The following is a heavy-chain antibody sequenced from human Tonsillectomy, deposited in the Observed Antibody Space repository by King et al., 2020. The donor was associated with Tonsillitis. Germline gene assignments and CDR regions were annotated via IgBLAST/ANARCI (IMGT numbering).Heavy chain of an antibody. V-gene: IGHV4-39*07. J-gene: IGHJ4*02. CDR2: IYYSGST. D-gene: IGHD5-18*01. CDR1: GGSISSSSYY. CDR3: ARQRVIQLWFGN. Sequence: QLQESGPGLVKPSETLSLTCTVSGGSISSSSYYWGWIRQPPGKGLEWIGSIYYSGSTYYNPSLKSRVTISVDTSKNQFSLKLSSVTAADTAVYYCARQRVIQLWFGNWGQGTLVTVSS.